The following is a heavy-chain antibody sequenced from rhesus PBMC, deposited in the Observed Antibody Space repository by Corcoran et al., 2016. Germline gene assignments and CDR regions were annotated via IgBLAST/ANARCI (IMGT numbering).Heavy chain of an antibody. CDR2: IYGSGSST. CDR3: ASGNWNS. Sequence: QLQLQESGPGLVKPSETLSVTCAVSGGSISSGYWSWIRQAPGKGLEWIGYIYGSGSSTNYNPSLKSRVTLSVDTSKNQLSLKLSSVTAADTAVYYCASGNWNSWGQGVLVTVSS. D-gene: IGHD1-26*01. V-gene: IGHV4-169*02. J-gene: IGHJ4*01. CDR1: GGSISSGY.